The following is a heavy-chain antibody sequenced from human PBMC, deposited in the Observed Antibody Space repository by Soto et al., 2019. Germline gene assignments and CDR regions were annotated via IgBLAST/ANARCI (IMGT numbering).Heavy chain of an antibody. Sequence: GGSLRLSCAASGFTFSSYGMHWVRQAPGKGLEWVAVISYDGSNKYYADSVKGRFTISRDNSKNTLYLQMNSLRAEDTAVYYCARDAPYTVTTPGTFDYWGQGTLVTVSS. J-gene: IGHJ4*02. D-gene: IGHD4-17*01. CDR3: ARDAPYTVTTPGTFDY. CDR1: GFTFSSYG. CDR2: ISYDGSNK. V-gene: IGHV3-30*03.